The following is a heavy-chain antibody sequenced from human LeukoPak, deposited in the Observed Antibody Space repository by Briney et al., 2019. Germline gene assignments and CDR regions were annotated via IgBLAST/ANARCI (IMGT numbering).Heavy chain of an antibody. D-gene: IGHD4-17*01. V-gene: IGHV1-24*01. CDR3: ATITATVTTWDIYFDY. CDR1: GYTLTELS. J-gene: IGHJ4*02. Sequence: ASVKVSCKVSGYTLTELSMHWVRQAPGKGLEWMGGFDPEDGETIYAQKFQGRVTMTEDTSTDTAYMELSSLRSEDTAVYYCATITATVTTWDIYFDYWGQGTLVTVSS. CDR2: FDPEDGET.